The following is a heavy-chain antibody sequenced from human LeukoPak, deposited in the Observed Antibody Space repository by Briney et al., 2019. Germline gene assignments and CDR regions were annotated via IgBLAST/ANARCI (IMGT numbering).Heavy chain of an antibody. CDR2: IYYSGST. V-gene: IGHV4-39*07. J-gene: IGHJ4*02. CDR1: GGSISSSSYY. Sequence: PSETLSLTCTVSGGSISSSSYYWGWIRQPPGKGLEWIGSIYYSGSTYYNPSLKSRVTISVDTSKNQFSLKLSSVTAADTAVYYCARPYDRTDYWGQGTLVTVSS. CDR3: ARPYDRTDY. D-gene: IGHD3-22*01.